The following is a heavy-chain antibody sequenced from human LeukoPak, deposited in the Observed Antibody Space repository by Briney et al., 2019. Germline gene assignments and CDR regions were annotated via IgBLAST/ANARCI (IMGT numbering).Heavy chain of an antibody. CDR2: INPSGGST. Sequence: GASVKVSCKASGYTFTSYYMHWVRQAPGQGLEWMGIINPSGGSTSYAQKFQGRVTMTRDTFTSTVYMELSSLRSEDTAVYYCARGIPRRIVVVVAATSGWFDPWGQGTLVTVSS. CDR3: ARGIPRRIVVVVAATSGWFDP. CDR1: GYTFTSYY. J-gene: IGHJ5*02. V-gene: IGHV1-46*01. D-gene: IGHD2-15*01.